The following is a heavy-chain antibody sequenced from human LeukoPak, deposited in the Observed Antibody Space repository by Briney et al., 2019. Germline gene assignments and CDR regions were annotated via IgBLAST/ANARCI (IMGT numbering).Heavy chain of an antibody. CDR3: ARVGHIATAGTYDY. Sequence: PSETLSLTRTVSLGSLSSYYWSSIRQPPGKGLGWVGNIFYTVSPKYKPSLQSRVPTSFDTSKNQVPLKLSFVTAADTAVYYCARVGHIATAGTYDYRGQGTLVSVSS. CDR2: IFYTVSP. V-gene: IGHV4-59*08. D-gene: IGHD6-13*01. CDR1: LGSLSSYY. J-gene: IGHJ4*02.